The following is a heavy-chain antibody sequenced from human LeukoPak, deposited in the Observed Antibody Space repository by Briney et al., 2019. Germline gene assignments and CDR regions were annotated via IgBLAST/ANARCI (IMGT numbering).Heavy chain of an antibody. CDR1: GFTFSTYY. V-gene: IGHV3-21*01. Sequence: GGSLRLSCAASGFTFSTYYMNWVRQAPGKGLEWVSYISTSSSYIYYADAVKGRFTSSRDKAKNSIYLQINSLRAEDTAVYYCARVGLDRRGYSGFEAFDYWGQGTVVTVSS. J-gene: IGHJ4*02. D-gene: IGHD5-12*01. CDR3: ARVGLDRRGYSGFEAFDY. CDR2: ISTSSSYI.